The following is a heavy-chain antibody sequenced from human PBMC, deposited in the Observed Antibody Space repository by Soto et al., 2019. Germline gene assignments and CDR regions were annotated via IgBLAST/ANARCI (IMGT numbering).Heavy chain of an antibody. D-gene: IGHD2-21*02. V-gene: IGHV1-8*02. CDR1: GGTFGSNA. Sequence: ASVKVSCKASGGTFGSNAISWVRQATGQGLEWMGWMNPNSGNTGYAQKFQGRVTMTRNTSISTAYMELSSLRSEDTAVYYCAVLLFDGWDYYYGMDVWGQGTTVTVSS. J-gene: IGHJ6*02. CDR3: AVLLFDGWDYYYGMDV. CDR2: MNPNSGNT.